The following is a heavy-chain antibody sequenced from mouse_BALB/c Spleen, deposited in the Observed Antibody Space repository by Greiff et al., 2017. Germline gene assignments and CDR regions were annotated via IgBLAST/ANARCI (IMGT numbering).Heavy chain of an antibody. J-gene: IGHJ4*01. Sequence: VPLQQSGPELVKPGASVKMSCKASGYTFTSYVMHWVKQKPGQGLEWIGYINPYNDGTKYNEKFKGKATLTSDKSSSTAYMELSSLTSEDSAVYYCARRATMINYAMDDWGQGTSVTVSS. CDR1: GYTFTSYV. V-gene: IGHV1-14*01. CDR3: ARRATMINYAMDD. CDR2: INPYNDGT. D-gene: IGHD2-4*01.